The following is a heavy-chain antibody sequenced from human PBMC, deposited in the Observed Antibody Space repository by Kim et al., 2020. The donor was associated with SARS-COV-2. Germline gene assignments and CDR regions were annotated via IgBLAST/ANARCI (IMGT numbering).Heavy chain of an antibody. Sequence: GGSLRLSCAASGFTFSDYNMNWVRQAPGKGLEWVSSISSGSSYIYYADSVKGRFTISRDNAKNSLYLQMNSLRAEDTAVYYCAKGGYDISGPKFGGQGTLVTVSS. D-gene: IGHD3-9*01. CDR1: GFTFSDYN. CDR2: ISSGSSYI. CDR3: AKGGYDISGPKF. J-gene: IGHJ4*02. V-gene: IGHV3-21*01.